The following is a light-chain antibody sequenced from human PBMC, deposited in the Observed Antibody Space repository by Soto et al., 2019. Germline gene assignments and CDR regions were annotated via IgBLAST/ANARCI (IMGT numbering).Light chain of an antibody. Sequence: EVVMTQSPATLSVSPGERATLSCRASQSVTTNMAWYQQKPGQAPRLLICGASTRATGIPARFSGSGSGTDFTLTISSLQSEDFAVYYCQQYNNWPPWTFGQGTKVDIK. V-gene: IGKV3-15*01. CDR2: GAS. CDR3: QQYNNWPPWT. CDR1: QSVTTN. J-gene: IGKJ1*01.